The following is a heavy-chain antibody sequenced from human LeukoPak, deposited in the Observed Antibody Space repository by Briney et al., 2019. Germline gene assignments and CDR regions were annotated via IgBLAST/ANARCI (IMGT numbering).Heavy chain of an antibody. V-gene: IGHV4-34*01. J-gene: IGHJ4*02. D-gene: IGHD6-19*01. Sequence: SETLSLTCAVYGGSFSGYYWSWIRQPPGKGLEWIGEINHSGSTNYNPSLKSRVTISVDTSKNQFSLKLSSVTAADTAVYYCASIAVAGTRDFDYWGQGTLVTVSS. CDR3: ASIAVAGTRDFDY. CDR2: INHSGST. CDR1: GGSFSGYY.